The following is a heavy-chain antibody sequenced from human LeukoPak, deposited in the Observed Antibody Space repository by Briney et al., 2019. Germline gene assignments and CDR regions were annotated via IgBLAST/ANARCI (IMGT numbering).Heavy chain of an antibody. Sequence: ASVKVSCKASGYTFTSYGISWVRQAPGQGLEWMGWISAYNGNTNYAQKLQGRVTMTTDTSTSTAYMELRSLRSDDTAVYYCARDRQQLGGDDAFDIWGQGTLVTVSS. V-gene: IGHV1-18*01. CDR3: ARDRQQLGGDDAFDI. CDR1: GYTFTSYG. J-gene: IGHJ3*02. D-gene: IGHD6-13*01. CDR2: ISAYNGNT.